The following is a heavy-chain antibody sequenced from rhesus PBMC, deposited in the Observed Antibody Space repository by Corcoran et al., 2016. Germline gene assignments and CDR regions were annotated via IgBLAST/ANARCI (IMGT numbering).Heavy chain of an antibody. CDR3: ARDWTDYGLDY. D-gene: IGHD4-29*01. Sequence: QVQLQESGPGLVKPSETLSLTCAVSGGSVSSSNWWSWIHQPPGKGLEWIGYISGSSGSTYYNPSRKSRVTISTDTSKNQCSLKLSSVTAADTAVYYCARDWTDYGLDYWGQGVLVTVSS. CDR2: ISGSSGST. CDR1: GGSVSSSNW. J-gene: IGHJ4*01. V-gene: IGHV4-65*01.